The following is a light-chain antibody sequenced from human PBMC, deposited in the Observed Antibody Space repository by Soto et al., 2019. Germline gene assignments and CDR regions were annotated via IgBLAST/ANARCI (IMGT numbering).Light chain of an antibody. J-gene: IGKJ4*01. CDR1: QSISSD. CDR3: HQYGSSRLT. V-gene: IGKV3-15*01. CDR2: GSS. Sequence: EIVMTQSPATVSVSPWERVSLLCRASQSISSDLAWYQQKPGQPPRLLFYGSSTRATAVPARFSASGSGTEFTLTISRLEPEDFAVYYCHQYGSSRLTFGGGTKVDIK.